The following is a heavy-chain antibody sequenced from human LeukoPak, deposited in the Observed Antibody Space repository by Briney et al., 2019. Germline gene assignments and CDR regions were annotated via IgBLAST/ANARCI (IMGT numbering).Heavy chain of an antibody. CDR3: GGWFWSGYNWFDP. CDR2: IIPIFGTA. J-gene: IGHJ5*02. D-gene: IGHD3-3*01. Sequence: ASVKVSCKASGGTFSSYAISWVRQAPGQGLEWMGGIIPIFGTANYAQKFQGRVTITADESTSTAYMELGSLRSADTAVYYCGGWFWSGYNWFDPGGQGPLVTVSS. V-gene: IGHV1-69*13. CDR1: GGTFSSYA.